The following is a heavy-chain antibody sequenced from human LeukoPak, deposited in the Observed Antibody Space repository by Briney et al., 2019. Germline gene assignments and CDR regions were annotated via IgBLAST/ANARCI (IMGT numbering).Heavy chain of an antibody. D-gene: IGHD3-10*01. V-gene: IGHV3-9*01. CDR3: AKDITPYITAWFDP. Sequence: PGGSLRLSCAASGFTFDDYAMHWVRHAPGKGLEWVSGISWNSGSIGYADSVKGRFTISRDNAKNSLYLQMNSLRAEDTALYYCAKDITPYITAWFDPWGQGTLVTVSS. CDR2: ISWNSGSI. J-gene: IGHJ5*02. CDR1: GFTFDDYA.